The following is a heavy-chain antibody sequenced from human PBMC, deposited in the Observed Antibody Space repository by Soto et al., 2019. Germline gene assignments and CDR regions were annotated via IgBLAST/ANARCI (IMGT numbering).Heavy chain of an antibody. J-gene: IGHJ4*02. D-gene: IGHD2-21*02. CDR1: GYTSTSYA. Sequence: ASVKVSCKASGYTSTSYAMHWVRQAPGQRLEWMGWINAGNGNTKYSQKFQGRVTITRDTSASTAYMELSSLRSEDTAVYYCARCIVVVTALDYWGRRTLVTVSS. CDR2: INAGNGNT. CDR3: ARCIVVVTALDY. V-gene: IGHV1-3*01.